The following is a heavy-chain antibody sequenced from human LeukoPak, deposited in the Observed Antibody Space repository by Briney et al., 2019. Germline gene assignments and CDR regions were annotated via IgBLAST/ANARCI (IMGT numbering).Heavy chain of an antibody. Sequence: PGGFLRLSCAPSGISVSRNYMSWVRQAPGKGLEWVSVIYTGGNTYYADSVKGRFTISRDDSKNTVYLQMNSLRADDTAVYYCATERGMVLYEHWGQGTLVTVSS. CDR1: GISVSRNY. V-gene: IGHV3-66*01. J-gene: IGHJ4*02. CDR3: ATERGMVLYEH. CDR2: IYTGGNT. D-gene: IGHD2-8*01.